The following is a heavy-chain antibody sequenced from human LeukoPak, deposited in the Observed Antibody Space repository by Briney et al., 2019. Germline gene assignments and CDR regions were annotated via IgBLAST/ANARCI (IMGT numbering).Heavy chain of an antibody. D-gene: IGHD3-10*02. Sequence: GGSLRLSCAASGFTLSSYEMNWVRQAPGPGLKWVSYISSSGSTIYYADSVKGRFTISRDNAKNSLYLQMNSLRAQDTAVYYCAELGITMIGGVWGKGTTVTISS. CDR1: GFTLSSYE. CDR3: AELGITMIGGV. V-gene: IGHV3-48*03. CDR2: ISSSGSTI. J-gene: IGHJ6*04.